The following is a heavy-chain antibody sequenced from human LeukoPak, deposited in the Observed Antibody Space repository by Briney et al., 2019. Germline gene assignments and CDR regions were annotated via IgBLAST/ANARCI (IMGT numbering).Heavy chain of an antibody. J-gene: IGHJ6*02. D-gene: IGHD2/OR15-2a*01. CDR1: GFTFRGSA. Sequence: GGSLRLSCEASGFTFRGSAMHWVRQASGKGLEWVGRIRGTTVTAYAASVKGRFTISRDDSKNTAYLQMNSLKTEDTAVYYCSRLLHSNTDYYYYYGMDVWGQGTTVTVSS. CDR3: SRLLHSNTDYYYYYGMDV. CDR2: IRGTTVT. V-gene: IGHV3-73*01.